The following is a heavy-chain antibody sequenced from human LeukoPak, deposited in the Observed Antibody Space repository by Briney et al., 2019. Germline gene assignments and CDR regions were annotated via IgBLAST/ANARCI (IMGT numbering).Heavy chain of an antibody. V-gene: IGHV3-23*01. CDR1: GFSFSSHG. CDR3: ARDGPYSSSWWGTYNWFDP. Sequence: GGTLRLSCAASGFSFSSHGMSWVRQAPGKGLEWVSGIIGGAGGTYYADSVKGRFTISRDNAKNSLYLQMNSLRAEDTAVYYCARDGPYSSSWWGTYNWFDPWGQGTLVTVSS. CDR2: IIGGAGGT. D-gene: IGHD6-13*01. J-gene: IGHJ5*02.